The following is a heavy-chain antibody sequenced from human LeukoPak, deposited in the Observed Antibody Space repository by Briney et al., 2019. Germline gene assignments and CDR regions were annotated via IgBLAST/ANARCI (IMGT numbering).Heavy chain of an antibody. Sequence: SGGSLRLSCAASGFTFSNYGMHWVRQAPGKGLEWVAFIHFDGSEIYYADSVKGRFAISRDNSKNTLYLQMNSLTSGDTAVYHCAKDRCSSTSCPNWFDPWGQGTLVTVSP. V-gene: IGHV3-30*02. CDR2: IHFDGSEI. CDR3: AKDRCSSTSCPNWFDP. J-gene: IGHJ5*02. D-gene: IGHD2-2*01. CDR1: GFTFSNYG.